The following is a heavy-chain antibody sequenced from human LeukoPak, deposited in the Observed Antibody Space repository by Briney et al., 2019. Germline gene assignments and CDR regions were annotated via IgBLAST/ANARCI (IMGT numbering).Heavy chain of an antibody. J-gene: IGHJ1*01. CDR1: GYTFTSYD. V-gene: IGHV1-8*01. CDR2: MNPNSGNT. CDR3: ARISSGYYLGDFRH. Sequence: ASVKVSCKASGYTFTSYDINWVRQATGQGLEWMGWMNPNSGNTGYAQKFQGRVTMTRNTSISTAYMELSSLRSEDTAVYYCARISSGYYLGDFRHWGQGTLVTVSS. D-gene: IGHD3-22*01.